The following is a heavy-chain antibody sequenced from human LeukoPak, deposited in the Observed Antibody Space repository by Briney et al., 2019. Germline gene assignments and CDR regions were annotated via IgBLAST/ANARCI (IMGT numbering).Heavy chain of an antibody. CDR2: IYYSGST. J-gene: IGHJ4*02. D-gene: IGHD3-22*01. CDR1: GGSISSGGYY. CDR3: ARATYYYDSSPTLGDY. V-gene: IGHV4-31*03. Sequence: SETLSLTCTVSGGSISSGGYYWSWIRQHPGKGLEWIGYIYYSGSTYYNPSLKSRVTISVDTSKNQFSLKLSSVTAADTAVYYCARATYYYDSSPTLGDYWGQGTLVTVSS.